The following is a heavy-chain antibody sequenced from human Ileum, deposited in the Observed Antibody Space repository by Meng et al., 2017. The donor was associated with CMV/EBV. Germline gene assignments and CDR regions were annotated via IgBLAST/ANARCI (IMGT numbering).Heavy chain of an antibody. CDR1: GFTFSTYA. V-gene: IGHV3-23*01. Sequence: GGSLRLSCAASGFTFSTYAMSWVRQAPGKGLEWVYAITGNGDTTFYTESVKGRFTTSRYNSKSTQYLQMTSLRAEDAALYCCPRGGRLVASWGQGTLVTVSS. J-gene: IGHJ4*02. CDR3: PRGGRLVAS. D-gene: IGHD6-19*01. CDR2: ITGNGDTT.